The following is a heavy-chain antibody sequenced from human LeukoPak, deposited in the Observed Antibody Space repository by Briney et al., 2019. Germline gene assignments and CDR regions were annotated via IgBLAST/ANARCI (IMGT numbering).Heavy chain of an antibody. D-gene: IGHD1-7*01. CDR3: AKDAIPGNSIWNYFAS. V-gene: IGHV3-23*01. Sequence: GGSLTLSCAAAGVRFDICGMSWVRQAPGGGLEWVSSIGSTDTYYADSVKGRFTVSRDNSKNTVYLQLNSLRAEDSALYYCAKDAIPGNSIWNYFASWGQGPLVTVSS. CDR1: GVRFDICG. CDR2: IGSTDT. J-gene: IGHJ4*02.